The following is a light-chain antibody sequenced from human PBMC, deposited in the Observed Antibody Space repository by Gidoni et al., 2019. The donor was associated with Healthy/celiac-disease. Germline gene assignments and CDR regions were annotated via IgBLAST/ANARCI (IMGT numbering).Light chain of an antibody. CDR3: QQLNSYPST. Sequence: IQFPQSPSSLAASVGDRVTITCRASQSISSDVVWYQQKPGKPPKLLIYAASTLQSGGPSRFSGSGSVTDFTLTISSLQPEDFATYYCQQLNSYPSTFGGGTKVEIK. V-gene: IGKV1-9*01. CDR1: QSISSD. J-gene: IGKJ4*01. CDR2: AAS.